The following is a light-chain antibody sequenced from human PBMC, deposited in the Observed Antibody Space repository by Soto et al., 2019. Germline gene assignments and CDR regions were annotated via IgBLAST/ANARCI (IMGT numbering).Light chain of an antibody. J-gene: IGKJ1*01. V-gene: IGKV1-12*01. CDR3: QQSYSLPAT. CDR2: HGS. Sequence: DIQMTHSPSSVSASIGDTVTVTCRASLSISTWLAWYQQKPGAAPKLLIYHGSTLQTGVPSRFSGSGSGTDFTLTINSLQPEDFATYYCQQSYSLPATFGQGTKVDI. CDR1: LSISTW.